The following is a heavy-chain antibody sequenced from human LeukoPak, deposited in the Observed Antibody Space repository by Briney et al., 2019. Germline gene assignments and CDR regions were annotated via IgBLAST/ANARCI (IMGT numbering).Heavy chain of an antibody. Sequence: GESLKISCKGSGYTFNNYWIGWVRQMPGKGLEWMGIIYPGDSDTRYSPSFQGQVTISADKSISTAYLQWSSLKASDTAMYYCARFSVGGIYYPNYWGQGTLVSVSS. CDR1: GYTFNNYW. CDR2: IYPGDSDT. CDR3: ARFSVGGIYYPNY. D-gene: IGHD1-26*01. V-gene: IGHV5-51*01. J-gene: IGHJ4*02.